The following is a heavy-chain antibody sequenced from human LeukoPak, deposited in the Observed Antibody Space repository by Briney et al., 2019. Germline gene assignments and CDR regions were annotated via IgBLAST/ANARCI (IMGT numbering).Heavy chain of an antibody. CDR3: AKDSSRYDFWSGSTLY. CDR1: GFTFSSYA. Sequence: GGSLRLSCAASGFTFSSYAMSWVRQAPGKGLEWVSAISGSGGSTYYADSVKGRFTISRDNSKNTLYLQMNSLRAEDTAVYYCAKDSSRYDFWSGSTLYWGQGTLVTVSS. CDR2: ISGSGGST. V-gene: IGHV3-23*01. D-gene: IGHD3-3*01. J-gene: IGHJ4*02.